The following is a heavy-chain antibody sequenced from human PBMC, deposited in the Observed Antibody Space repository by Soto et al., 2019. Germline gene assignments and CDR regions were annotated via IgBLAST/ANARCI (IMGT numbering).Heavy chain of an antibody. Sequence: QLQLQESGSGLVKPSQTLSLTCAVSGGSISSGGYFWSWIRQPPGKGLEWSGYIYHSGSTYYNPSLKNRVSLSVDRSKNQYSLKFSSVTAADTAVYYGARVRGPYWGGDCYPSTPNWCDPWGQGTLVTVSS. D-gene: IGHD2-21*02. CDR1: GGSISSGGYF. CDR2: IYHSGST. J-gene: IGHJ5*02. V-gene: IGHV4-30-2*01. CDR3: ARVRGPYWGGDCYPSTPNWCDP.